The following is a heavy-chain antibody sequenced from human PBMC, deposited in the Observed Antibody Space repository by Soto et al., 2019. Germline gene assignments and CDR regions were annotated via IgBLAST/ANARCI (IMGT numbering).Heavy chain of an antibody. CDR3: ASSKDIVLMVYADYYYYGMDG. CDR2: ISGSGGST. D-gene: IGHD2-8*01. Sequence: PGGSLRLSCAASGFTFSSYAMSWVRQAPGKGLEWVSAISGSGGSTYYADSVKGRFTISRDNSKNTLYLQMNSLRAEDTAVYYCASSKDIVLMVYADYYYYGMDGWGQGNTVTVSS. V-gene: IGHV3-23*01. CDR1: GFTFSSYA. J-gene: IGHJ6*02.